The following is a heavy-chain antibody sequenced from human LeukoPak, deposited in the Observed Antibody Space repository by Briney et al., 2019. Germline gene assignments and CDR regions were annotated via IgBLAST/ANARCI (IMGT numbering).Heavy chain of an antibody. Sequence: GGSLRLSCAASGFTFSSYAITWVRQVPGKGLEWVSGISGSGGSTYYADSVKGRFTISRDNSKNTLYLQMNSLRAEDTAVYYCARGSYGDYVYFDYWGQGTLVTVSS. CDR3: ARGSYGDYVYFDY. CDR2: ISGSGGST. V-gene: IGHV3-23*01. CDR1: GFTFSSYA. D-gene: IGHD4-17*01. J-gene: IGHJ4*02.